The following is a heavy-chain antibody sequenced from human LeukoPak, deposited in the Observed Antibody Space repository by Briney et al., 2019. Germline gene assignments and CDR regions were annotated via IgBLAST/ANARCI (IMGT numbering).Heavy chain of an antibody. D-gene: IGHD5-24*01. CDR2: ITPSGGT. J-gene: IGHJ4*02. Sequence: SSVPVSCQASGYTFTSYAIHWVRQAPGKGLDWMGWITPSGGTNSPQKFQVRVAITWDTSNTTAYMDLSRLTSDDTAVYYCARDRYGDGFAHLDYWGQGALVTVSS. CDR1: GYTFTSYA. CDR3: ARDRYGDGFAHLDY. V-gene: IGHV1-2*02.